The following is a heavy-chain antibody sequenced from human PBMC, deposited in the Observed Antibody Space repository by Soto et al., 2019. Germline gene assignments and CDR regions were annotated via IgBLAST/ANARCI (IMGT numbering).Heavy chain of an antibody. D-gene: IGHD4-4*01. V-gene: IGHV3-21*03. Sequence: EVQLVESGGGLVKPGESLRLSCAASGFTFSTYTMNWVRQAPGKGLEWVSSISSGSSYIYYADSVKGRFTISRDNVKNSLYLQMNSLRAEDTAVYYCARVILATDYKDYWGQGTLVTVSS. CDR3: ARVILATDYKDY. J-gene: IGHJ4*02. CDR2: ISSGSSYI. CDR1: GFTFSTYT.